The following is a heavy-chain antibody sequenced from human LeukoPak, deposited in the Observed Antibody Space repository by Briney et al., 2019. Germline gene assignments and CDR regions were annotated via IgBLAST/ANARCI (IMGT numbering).Heavy chain of an antibody. J-gene: IGHJ3*02. CDR2: INPNSGGT. D-gene: IGHD3-10*01. CDR1: GYTFTSYD. Sequence: GASVKVSCKASGYTFTSYDINWVRQAPGQGLEWMGWINPNSGGTNYAQKFQGRVTMTRDTSISTAYMELSRLRSDGTAVYYCARGRIGSGSYYNPHPDAFDIWGQGTMVTVSS. V-gene: IGHV1-2*02. CDR3: ARGRIGSGSYYNPHPDAFDI.